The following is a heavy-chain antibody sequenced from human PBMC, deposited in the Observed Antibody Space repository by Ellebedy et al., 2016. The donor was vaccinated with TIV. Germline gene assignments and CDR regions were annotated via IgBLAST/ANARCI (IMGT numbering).Heavy chain of an antibody. CDR1: GFTVTTNY. Sequence: GESLKISCAASGFTVTTNYMNWVRQAPGKGLEWVSVIFSAADGGETPYADSVKGRFTISRDSSKNTLYLQMNSLRAEDTAVYYCTRNPRKGAYNIPFDNWGRGTLVTVSS. J-gene: IGHJ4*02. V-gene: IGHV3-53*01. CDR2: IFSAADGGET. D-gene: IGHD1-1*01. CDR3: TRNPRKGAYNIPFDN.